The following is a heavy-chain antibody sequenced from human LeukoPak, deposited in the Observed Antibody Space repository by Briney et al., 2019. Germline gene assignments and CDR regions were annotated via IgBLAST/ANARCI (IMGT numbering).Heavy chain of an antibody. V-gene: IGHV4-39*07. D-gene: IGHD5-18*01. CDR1: GGSISSSPYY. Sequence: SETLSLTCTVSGGSISSSPYYWGWIRQPPGKGLEWIGSIYYSGTTQYNPSLESRVTISVDTSKNQFSLKLASVTAADTAIYYCAKGAGGFSYYNWFDPWGQGTLATVSS. CDR2: IYYSGTT. J-gene: IGHJ5*02. CDR3: AKGAGGFSYYNWFDP.